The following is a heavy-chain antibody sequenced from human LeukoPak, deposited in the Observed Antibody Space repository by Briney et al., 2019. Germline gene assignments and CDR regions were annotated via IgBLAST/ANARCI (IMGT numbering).Heavy chain of an antibody. J-gene: IGHJ4*02. CDR2: IYPGDSET. D-gene: IGHD2-15*01. V-gene: IGHV5-51*01. Sequence: GESLQISYKGSGYSFSFYWIGWVRPMPGKGVEWMGIIYPGDSETRYSPSFQGQVTISADKSISTAYLQWSSLKASDTAMYYCARKMGCSGGSCHYFDYWGQGTLLTVSS. CDR1: GYSFSFYW. CDR3: ARKMGCSGGSCHYFDY.